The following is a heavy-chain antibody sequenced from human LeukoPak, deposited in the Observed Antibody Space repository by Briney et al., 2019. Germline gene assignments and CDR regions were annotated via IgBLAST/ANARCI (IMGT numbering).Heavy chain of an antibody. V-gene: IGHV1-8*01. CDR2: MNPNSGNT. J-gene: IGHJ4*02. D-gene: IGHD6-6*01. CDR3: ARDPDPRSSSFFFDY. Sequence: ASVKVSCKASGYTFTSYDINWVRQATGQGLEWMGWMNPNSGNTGYAQKFQGRVTMTRDTSISTAYMELSRLRSDDTAVYYCARDPDPRSSSFFFDYWGQGTLVTVSS. CDR1: GYTFTSYD.